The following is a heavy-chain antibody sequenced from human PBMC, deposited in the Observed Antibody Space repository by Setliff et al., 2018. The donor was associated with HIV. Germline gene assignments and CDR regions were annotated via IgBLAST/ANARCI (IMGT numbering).Heavy chain of an antibody. CDR1: KGTFTTYR. J-gene: IGHJ6*03. CDR3: VRGVQSPPHYSYYYMDV. Sequence: SVKVSCKASKGTFTTYRFTWVRQAPGQGLEWMGRIIPILGTANYAQRFQGKVTITADKSTSTAYMELTSLRFDDTAMYYCVRGVQSPPHYSYYYMDVWGEGTMVTVSS. CDR2: IIPILGTA. V-gene: IGHV1-69*08. D-gene: IGHD3-3*01.